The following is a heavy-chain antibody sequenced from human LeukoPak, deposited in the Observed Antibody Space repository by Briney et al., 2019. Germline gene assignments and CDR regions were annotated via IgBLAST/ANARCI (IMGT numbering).Heavy chain of an antibody. V-gene: IGHV3-11*04. CDR1: GFTFSNYY. CDR3: AIDGHRRYCYYRGL. CDR2: ISSSGSTI. J-gene: IGHJ6*03. Sequence: GGSLRLSCAASGFTFSNYYMSWVRQAPGKGLEWVSYISSSGSTIYYADSVKGRFTISRDNAKNSLYLQMNGLRSQGNAVSYCAIDGHRRYCYYRGLWQRGPGDTVFS.